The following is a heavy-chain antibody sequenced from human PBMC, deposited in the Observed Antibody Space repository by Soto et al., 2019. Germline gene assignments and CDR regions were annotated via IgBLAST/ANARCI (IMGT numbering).Heavy chain of an antibody. Sequence: QMQLEESGPGLVKPSETLSLTCSVSGGSVSDNGWHWIRQSPGKGLEWIGKLSSSGATSYSPPLKSRFTISLDSTKNQVSLKMTSVTAADAALYYCASNFWTDDADRDGTLNIWGQGTQVTVSS. V-gene: IGHV4-4*09. CDR1: GGSVSDNG. CDR2: LSSSGAT. J-gene: IGHJ3*02. CDR3: ASNFWTDDADRDGTLNI. D-gene: IGHD1-1*01.